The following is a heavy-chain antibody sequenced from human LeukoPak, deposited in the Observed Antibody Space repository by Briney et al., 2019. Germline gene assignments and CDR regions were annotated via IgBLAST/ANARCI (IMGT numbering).Heavy chain of an antibody. CDR2: INIDGGST. Sequence: GGSLRLSCAASGFTFSGYWMHWVRQVPGKGLVWVSHINIDGGSTSYADSVKGRFTISRDNAKNTLYLQMNSLRAEDTAVYYCARVFRPSLTVFIIRGAFDIWGQGTMVTVSS. J-gene: IGHJ3*02. V-gene: IGHV3-74*01. CDR3: ARVFRPSLTVFIIRGAFDI. CDR1: GFTFSGYW. D-gene: IGHD3-3*01.